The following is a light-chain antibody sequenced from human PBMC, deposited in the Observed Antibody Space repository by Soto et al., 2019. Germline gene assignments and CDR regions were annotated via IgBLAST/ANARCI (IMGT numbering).Light chain of an antibody. J-gene: IGLJ2*01. CDR2: DVT. CDR1: SSDVGGYNS. Sequence: QSALTQPRSVSGSPGQSVTISCTGTSSDVGGYNSVSWYQQHPGKAPKVMIYDVTKRPSGVPNRFSGSKSGNTASLTISDLQAEDEADYYCCSSAGDYSLVFGGGTKLTVL. V-gene: IGLV2-11*01. CDR3: CSSAGDYSLV.